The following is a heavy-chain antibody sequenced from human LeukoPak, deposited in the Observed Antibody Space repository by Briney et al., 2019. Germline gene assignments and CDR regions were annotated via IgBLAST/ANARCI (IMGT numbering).Heavy chain of an antibody. Sequence: ASVKVSCKASGGTLSSYAISWVRQAPGQGLEWMGGIIPIFGTANYAQKFQGRVTITADESTSTAYMELSSLRSEDTAVYYCARFYGDYDYYYGMDVWGQGTTVTVSS. J-gene: IGHJ6*02. CDR3: ARFYGDYDYYYGMDV. D-gene: IGHD4-17*01. CDR2: IIPIFGTA. CDR1: GGTLSSYA. V-gene: IGHV1-69*13.